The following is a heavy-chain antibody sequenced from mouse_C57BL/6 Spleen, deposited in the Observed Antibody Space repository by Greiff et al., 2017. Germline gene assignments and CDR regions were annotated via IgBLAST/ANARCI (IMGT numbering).Heavy chain of an antibody. Sequence: EVKLVESGGGLVKPGGSLKLSCAASGFTFSSYAMSWVRQTPEKRLEWVATISYGGRYTYYPDNVKGRFTISRDNAKNNLYLQLSHLKSEDTAMYYYARGGVRRSYYFDYWGQGTTLTVSS. D-gene: IGHD2-14*01. CDR2: ISYGGRYT. V-gene: IGHV5-4*03. CDR3: ARGGVRRSYYFDY. CDR1: GFTFSSYA. J-gene: IGHJ2*01.